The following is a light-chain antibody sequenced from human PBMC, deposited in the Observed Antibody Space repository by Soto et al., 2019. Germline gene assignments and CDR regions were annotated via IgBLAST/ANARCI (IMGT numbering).Light chain of an antibody. CDR3: QQYNNSPEYT. CDR1: QSVTSRH. V-gene: IGKV3-20*01. J-gene: IGKJ2*01. Sequence: EIVLTQSPGTLSLSPGERATLSCKASQSVTSRHLAWYQQKPGQAPRLLIYGATSRATGIPDRFSGSGSGTDFTLTISRLVPEDFAVYFCQQYNNSPEYTFGQGTKLEIK. CDR2: GAT.